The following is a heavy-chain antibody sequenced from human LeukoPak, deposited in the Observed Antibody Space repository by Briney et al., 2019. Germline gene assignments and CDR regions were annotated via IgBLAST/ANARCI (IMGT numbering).Heavy chain of an antibody. CDR3: ARDLWIAVAAPAGYFDL. D-gene: IGHD6-19*01. V-gene: IGHV4-61*02. CDR2: IYTSGST. CDR1: GGSISSGSYY. J-gene: IGHJ2*01. Sequence: SETLSLTCTVSGGSISSGSYYWSWIRQPAGKGLECIGRIYTSGSTNYNPSLKSRVTISIDTSKNQFSLKLSSVTAADTAVYYCARDLWIAVAAPAGYFDLWGRGTLVTVSS.